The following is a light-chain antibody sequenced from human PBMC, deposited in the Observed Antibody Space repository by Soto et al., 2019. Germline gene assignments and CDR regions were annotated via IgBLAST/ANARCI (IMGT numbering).Light chain of an antibody. Sequence: ALTQPASVSGSPGQSITISCTGTSSDVGGYNYVSWYQQHPGKAPKLMIYEVSNRPSGVSNRFSGSKSGNTASLTISGLQAEDEADYYCSSYTSSSTPCFGTGTKVTVL. J-gene: IGLJ1*01. CDR1: SSDVGGYNY. V-gene: IGLV2-14*01. CDR2: EVS. CDR3: SSYTSSSTPC.